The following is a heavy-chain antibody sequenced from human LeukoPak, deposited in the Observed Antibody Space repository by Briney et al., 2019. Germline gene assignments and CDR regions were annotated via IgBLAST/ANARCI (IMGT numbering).Heavy chain of an antibody. Sequence: ASVKVSCKASGYTFTGYYMHWVRQAPGQGLEWMGWINPNSGGTNYAQKFQGRVTMTRDTSISTAYMELSRLRSDDTAVYYCARVIVAAASHDAFDIWGQGTVVTVSS. J-gene: IGHJ3*02. CDR3: ARVIVAAASHDAFDI. D-gene: IGHD6-13*01. CDR2: INPNSGGT. V-gene: IGHV1-2*02. CDR1: GYTFTGYY.